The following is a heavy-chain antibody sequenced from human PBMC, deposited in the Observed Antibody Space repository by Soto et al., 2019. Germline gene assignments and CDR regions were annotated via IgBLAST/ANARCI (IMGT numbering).Heavy chain of an antibody. CDR3: ARWAGLAASGYYLDY. V-gene: IGHV3-33*01. Sequence: QVKLVESGGGVVQPGKSLRLSCAASGFTFSNSGMHWVRQAPGKGLEWVAVIWHDGSNERYADSVKGRFTISRDDSKNTLFLQINSLRAEDTAVYYCARWAGLAASGYYLDYWGQGTLVIVSS. J-gene: IGHJ4*02. CDR1: GFTFSNSG. D-gene: IGHD3-22*01. CDR2: IWHDGSNE.